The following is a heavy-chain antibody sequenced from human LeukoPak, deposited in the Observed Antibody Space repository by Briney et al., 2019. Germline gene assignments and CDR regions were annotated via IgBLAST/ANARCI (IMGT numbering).Heavy chain of an antibody. CDR3: AKVRTGHYFDY. CDR1: GFTFTNYA. V-gene: IGHV3-23*01. CDR2: ISTSGGST. Sequence: GGSLRLSCAASGFTFTNYAMSWVRQAPWKGLEWVSSISTSGGSTYYADSVKGRLTISRDDSKNSLYLQMNSLRAEDTAVYYCAKVRTGHYFDYWGQGTLVTVSS. D-gene: IGHD1-1*01. J-gene: IGHJ4*02.